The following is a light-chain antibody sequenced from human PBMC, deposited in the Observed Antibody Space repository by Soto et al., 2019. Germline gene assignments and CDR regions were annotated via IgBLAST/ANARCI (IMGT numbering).Light chain of an antibody. V-gene: IGKV3-20*01. Sequence: EIVLTQFPGTLSLSPGERATLSCRASQSVSSSYLAWYQQKPGQAPRLLIYGASSRATGIPDRFSGSGSGTDFTLTISRLEPEDFAVYYCQQYVSSPLTFGGGTKVDVK. CDR1: QSVSSSY. J-gene: IGKJ4*01. CDR3: QQYVSSPLT. CDR2: GAS.